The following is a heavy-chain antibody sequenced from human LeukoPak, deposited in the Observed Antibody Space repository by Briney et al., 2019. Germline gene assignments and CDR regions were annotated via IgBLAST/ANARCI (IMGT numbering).Heavy chain of an antibody. CDR2: ISSSSSYI. J-gene: IGHJ4*02. CDR1: GSTFSSYS. Sequence: GGSLRLSCAASGSTFSSYSMNWVRQAPGKGLEWVSSISSSSSYIYYADSVKGRFTISRDNAKNSLYLQMNSLRAEDTAVYYCARDIAAADDEGAIDYWGQGTLVTVSS. D-gene: IGHD6-13*01. V-gene: IGHV3-21*01. CDR3: ARDIAAADDEGAIDY.